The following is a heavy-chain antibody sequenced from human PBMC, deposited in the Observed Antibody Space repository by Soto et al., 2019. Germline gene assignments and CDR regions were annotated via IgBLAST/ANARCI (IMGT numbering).Heavy chain of an antibody. V-gene: IGHV3-11*01. J-gene: IGHJ6*03. D-gene: IGHD2-2*01. CDR3: ASVVTELYYYYYMDV. Sequence: QVQLVESGGGLVKPGGSLRLSCAASGFTFSDYYMSWIRQAPGKGLEWVSYISSSGSTIYYADSVKGRFTISRDNAKNSRYLQMNSLRAEDTAVYYCASVVTELYYYYYMDVWGKGTTVTVSS. CDR1: GFTFSDYY. CDR2: ISSSGSTI.